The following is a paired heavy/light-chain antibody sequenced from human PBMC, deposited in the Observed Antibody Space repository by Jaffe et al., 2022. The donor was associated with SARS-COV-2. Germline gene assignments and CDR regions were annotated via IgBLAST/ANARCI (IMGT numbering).Light chain of an antibody. CDR1: SSDVGGYNY. J-gene: IGLJ3*02. CDR3: SSYTSSNTLV. Sequence: QSALTQPASVSGSPGQSITISCTGTSSDVGGYNYVSWYQQHPGKAPKLMIYDVSNRPSGVSNRFSGSKSANTASLTISGLQAEDEADYYCSSYTSSNTLVFGGGTKLTVL. CDR2: DVS. V-gene: IGLV2-14*01.
Heavy chain of an antibody. V-gene: IGHV7-4-1*02. D-gene: IGHD1-26*01. CDR1: GYTFTSYT. Sequence: QVQLVQSGSELKKPGASVKVSCKASGYTFTSYTMNWVRQAPGQGLEWMGWLNTNTGNPTYAQGFTGRFAFSLDTSVSTAFLQFSSLRTEDTAVYYCATDRGGSFGLGFDYWGQGTLVTVSS. CDR3: ATDRGGSFGLGFDY. J-gene: IGHJ4*02. CDR2: LNTNTGNP.